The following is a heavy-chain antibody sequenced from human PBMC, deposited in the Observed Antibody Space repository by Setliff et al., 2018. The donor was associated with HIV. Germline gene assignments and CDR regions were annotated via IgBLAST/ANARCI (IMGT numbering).Heavy chain of an antibody. CDR2: VYHTGST. CDR1: GGSIGIHY. D-gene: IGHD5-12*01. J-gene: IGHJ4*02. V-gene: IGHV4-59*11. Sequence: SETLSLTCAVSGGSIGIHYWSRIRQPPGKGLEWIGTVYHTGSTIYNPSLQSRVIMSVDTSRNQFSLNVNSLTAADTAVYFCARWGDGYNPYDFWGQGTLVTVSS. CDR3: ARWGDGYNPYDF.